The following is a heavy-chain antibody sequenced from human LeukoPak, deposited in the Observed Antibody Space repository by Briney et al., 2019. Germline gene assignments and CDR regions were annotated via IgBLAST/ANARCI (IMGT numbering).Heavy chain of an antibody. CDR2: IYYSGST. CDR3: ARRYNWNDRWD. D-gene: IGHD1-1*01. Sequence: SETLSLTCTVSGGSISSTNYYWGWIRQPPGKGLEWIGSIYYSGSTYYNPSLKSRLTVSLDTSKNQFSLKLSSVTAADTAFYYCARRYNWNDRWDWGQGTLVTVSP. CDR1: GGSISSTNYY. V-gene: IGHV4-39*07. J-gene: IGHJ4*02.